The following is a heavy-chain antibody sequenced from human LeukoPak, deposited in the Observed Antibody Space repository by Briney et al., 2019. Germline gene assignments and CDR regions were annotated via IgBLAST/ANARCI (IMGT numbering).Heavy chain of an antibody. V-gene: IGHV3-23*01. CDR2: ISGSGGST. Sequence: PGGSLRLSCAASGFTFSSYAMSWVRQAPGKGLEWVSAISGSGGSTYYADSVKGRFTISRDNSKNTLYLQMNSLRAEDTAVYYCAKDKGIAYYYYYGMDVWGQGTTVTVSS. J-gene: IGHJ6*02. CDR3: AKDKGIAYYYYYGMDV. CDR1: GFTFSSYA. D-gene: IGHD3-10*01.